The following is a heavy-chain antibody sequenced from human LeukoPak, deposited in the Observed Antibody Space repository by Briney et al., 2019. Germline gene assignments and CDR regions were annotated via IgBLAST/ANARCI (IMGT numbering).Heavy chain of an antibody. Sequence: GASVKVSFKASGGTFNSYTISWVRQAPGQGLEWMGGIIPIFDSASYAQKFQGRVTISADESTSTAYMELSSLTSEDTAVYYCARGKSRLGSAQFDPWGQGTLVTVSS. CDR1: GGTFNSYT. V-gene: IGHV1-69*13. J-gene: IGHJ5*02. CDR3: ARGKSRLGSAQFDP. D-gene: IGHD1-26*01. CDR2: IIPIFDSA.